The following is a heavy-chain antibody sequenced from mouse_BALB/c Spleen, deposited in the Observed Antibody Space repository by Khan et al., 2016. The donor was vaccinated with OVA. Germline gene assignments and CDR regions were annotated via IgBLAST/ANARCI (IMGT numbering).Heavy chain of an antibody. CDR3: ARSNYYCSSLYAMDY. Sequence: DLVKPGASVKLSCKASGYTFTSYWINWIKQRPGQGLEWIGRFAPGSGSTYYNEIFKGKATLTVETSSSTAYSQISSLSYEDSAVYFCARSNYYCSSLYAMDYCGQGTSVTFSS. CDR1: GYTFTSYW. V-gene: IGHV1S41*01. D-gene: IGHD1-1*01. CDR2: FAPGSGST. J-gene: IGHJ4*01.